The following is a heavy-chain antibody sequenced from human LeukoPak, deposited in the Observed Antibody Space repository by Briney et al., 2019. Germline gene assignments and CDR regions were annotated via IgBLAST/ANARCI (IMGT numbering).Heavy chain of an antibody. D-gene: IGHD3-3*01. V-gene: IGHV1-8*03. CDR3: ARGAGYDFWSGYYSGLNY. CDR1: GYTFTSYD. Sequence: ASVKVSCKASGYTFTSYDINWVRQATGQALEWMGWMNPNSGNTGYAQKFQGRVTITRNTSISTAYMELSSLRSEDTAVYYCARGAGYDFWSGYYSGLNYWGQGTLVTVSS. CDR2: MNPNSGNT. J-gene: IGHJ4*02.